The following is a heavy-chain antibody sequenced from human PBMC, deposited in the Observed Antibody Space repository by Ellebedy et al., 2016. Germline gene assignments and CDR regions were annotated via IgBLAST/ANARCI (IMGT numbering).Heavy chain of an antibody. CDR2: MNPNSVNT. V-gene: IGHV1-8*01. CDR3: ARRRDDLGSSYYYGMDV. J-gene: IGHJ6*02. CDR1: GYTFTSYD. D-gene: IGHD3-16*01. Sequence: ASVKVSCKASGYTFTSYDINWVRQATGQGLEWMGWMNPNSVNTGYAQKFQGRVTMTRNTSISTAYMELSSLRSEDTAVYYCARRRDDLGSSYYYGMDVWGQGTTVTVSS.